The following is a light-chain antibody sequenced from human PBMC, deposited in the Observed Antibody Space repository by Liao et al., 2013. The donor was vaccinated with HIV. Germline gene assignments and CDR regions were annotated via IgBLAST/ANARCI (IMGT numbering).Light chain of an antibody. J-gene: IGLJ3*02. Sequence: SYELTQPPSVSVAPGKTARITCGGNKIGSKSVHWYHQKPGQAPVVVIYHENDRPSGIPERFSGFNSGNTATLIITETQSMDEGDYYCQARDSSMAVFGGGTKLTVL. CDR1: KIGSKS. V-gene: IGLV3-21*01. CDR2: HEN. CDR3: QARDSSMAV.